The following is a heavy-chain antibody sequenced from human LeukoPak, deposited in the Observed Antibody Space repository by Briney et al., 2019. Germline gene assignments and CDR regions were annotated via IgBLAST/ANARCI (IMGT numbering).Heavy chain of an antibody. CDR1: GGSINSYY. CDR3: ARGGKATVVAM. J-gene: IGHJ4*02. V-gene: IGHV4-4*07. D-gene: IGHD4-23*01. Sequence: SETLFLTCTVPGGSINSYYWSWVRQPAGKGLEWIGRIYSSGSTNYNPYLKSRVSMSVDTSKNQSALKLPSGTAADTAVLYCARGGKATVVAMWGQGTLVTVSS. CDR2: IYSSGST.